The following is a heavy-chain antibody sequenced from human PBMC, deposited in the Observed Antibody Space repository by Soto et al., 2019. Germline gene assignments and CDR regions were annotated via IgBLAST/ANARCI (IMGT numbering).Heavy chain of an antibody. CDR3: ARERRGRTARPSDWFDP. V-gene: IGHV1-8*01. D-gene: IGHD3-10*01. CDR2: MNPNSGNT. Sequence: QVQXXQSGAEXXXXGASVKVSCKASGYTFTSYDINWVRQATGXGLEXMGWMNPNSGNTGYAQKFQGRVXXXXXXXXXXXXXXXXXXXXXXXAVYYCARERRGRTARPSDWFDPWGQGTLVTVSS. CDR1: GYTFTSYD. J-gene: IGHJ5*02.